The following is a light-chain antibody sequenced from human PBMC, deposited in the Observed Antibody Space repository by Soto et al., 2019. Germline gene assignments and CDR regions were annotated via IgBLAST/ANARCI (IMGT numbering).Light chain of an antibody. CDR2: EGS. Sequence: QSALTQPASVSGSPGQSITISCTGTSSDVGSYNLVSWYQQHPGKAPKLMIYEGSKRPSGVSNRFSRSKSGNTASLTISGLQAEDEADYYCCSYAGSSTLPYVFGTGTKLTVL. CDR1: SSDVGSYNL. CDR3: CSYAGSSTLPYV. V-gene: IGLV2-23*03. J-gene: IGLJ1*01.